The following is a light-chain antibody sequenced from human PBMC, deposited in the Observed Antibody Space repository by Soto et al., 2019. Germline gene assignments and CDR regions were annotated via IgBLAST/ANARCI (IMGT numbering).Light chain of an antibody. CDR2: KAS. J-gene: IGKJ1*01. CDR1: ESISRW. Sequence: DIQMTQSPSTLSASVGDRVTITCRASESISRWLAWYQQKPGKPPNPLIYKASTLGSGVPSRFSGTGSGTEFTLTISSLQPDDFATYYCQQYHSYWTFGQGTKVDIK. V-gene: IGKV1-5*03. CDR3: QQYHSYWT.